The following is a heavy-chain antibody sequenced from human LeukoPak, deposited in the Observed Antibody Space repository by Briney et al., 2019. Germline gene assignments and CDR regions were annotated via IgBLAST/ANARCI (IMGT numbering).Heavy chain of an antibody. CDR2: IYHSGST. CDR1: GYSISSGYY. D-gene: IGHD3-16*02. J-gene: IGHJ3*02. CDR3: ARTNIDDYVWGSYRYAFDI. V-gene: IGHV4-38-2*01. Sequence: SETLSLTCAVSGYSISSGYYWGWTRQPPGKGLGWIGSIYHSGSTYYNPSLKSRVTISVDTSKNQFSLKLSSVTAADTAVYYCARTNIDDYVWGSYRYAFDIWGQGTMVTVSS.